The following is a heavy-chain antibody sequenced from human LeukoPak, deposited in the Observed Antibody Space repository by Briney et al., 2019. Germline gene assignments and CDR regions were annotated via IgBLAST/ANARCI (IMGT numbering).Heavy chain of an antibody. CDR2: ISYDGSNK. Sequence: PGGSLRLSCVGSGFNFRDSGMHWVRQAPGKGLEWVAVISYDGSNKYYADSVKGRFTISRDNSKNTLYLQMNSLRAEDTAVYYCAKDPQAAAVAGPDYWGQGTLVTVSS. CDR3: AKDPQAAAVAGPDY. V-gene: IGHV3-30*18. CDR1: GFNFRDSG. D-gene: IGHD6-19*01. J-gene: IGHJ4*02.